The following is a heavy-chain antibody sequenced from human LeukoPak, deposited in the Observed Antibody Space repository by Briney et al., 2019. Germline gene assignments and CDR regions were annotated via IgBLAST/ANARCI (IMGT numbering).Heavy chain of an antibody. CDR1: GGSISSSRYY. CDR2: IYYTGST. V-gene: IGHV4-39*07. D-gene: IGHD6-19*01. CDR3: ARRSPYSTGWSSYFDY. J-gene: IGHJ4*02. Sequence: PSETLSLTRTISGGSISSSRYYWGWIRQPPGKGLEWIGSIYYTGSTNYNPSLKSRVTISVDTSKNQFSLKVTSVTAADSAVYYCARRSPYSTGWSSYFDYWGQGALVTVSS.